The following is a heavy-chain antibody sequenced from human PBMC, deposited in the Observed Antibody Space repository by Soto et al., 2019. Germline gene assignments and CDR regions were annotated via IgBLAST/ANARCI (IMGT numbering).Heavy chain of an antibody. J-gene: IGHJ3*02. CDR1: GGSISSGDYY. Sequence: PSETLSLTCTVSGGSISSGDYYWTWIRQPPGKGLEWIGYLYHSGSTDYNASLKSRVTISVDTSSNQVSLKLNSVTAADTAVYYCARGVTGKDAFDIWGQGTMVTVSS. CDR3: ARGVTGKDAFDI. D-gene: IGHD5-18*01. V-gene: IGHV4-61*08. CDR2: LYHSGST.